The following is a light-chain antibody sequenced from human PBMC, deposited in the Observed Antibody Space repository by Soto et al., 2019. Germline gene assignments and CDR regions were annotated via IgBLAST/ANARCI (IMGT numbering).Light chain of an antibody. J-gene: IGKJ1*01. CDR1: QSVSSY. CDR2: DAS. CDR3: QQRRYWPVT. Sequence: EIVLTQSPAILSVSPGERATLSCRVSQSVSSYFAWYQQKPGQAPRLLIYDASNRATGVPARFSGSGSGTDFTLTISSLEPEDFAVYYCQQRRYWPVTFGQGTKV. V-gene: IGKV3-11*01.